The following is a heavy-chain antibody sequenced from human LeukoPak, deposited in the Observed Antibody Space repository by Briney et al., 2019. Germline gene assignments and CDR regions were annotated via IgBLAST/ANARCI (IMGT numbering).Heavy chain of an antibody. D-gene: IGHD3-10*01. CDR1: GFTFDDYA. CDR3: AKDIDEWREYYFDY. Sequence: PGGSLRLSCAASGFTFDDYATHWVRQAPGKGLEWVSGISWNSGSIGYADSVKGRFTISRDNAKNSLYLQMNSLRAEDTALYCCAKDIDEWREYYFDYWGQGTLVTVSS. J-gene: IGHJ4*02. CDR2: ISWNSGSI. V-gene: IGHV3-9*01.